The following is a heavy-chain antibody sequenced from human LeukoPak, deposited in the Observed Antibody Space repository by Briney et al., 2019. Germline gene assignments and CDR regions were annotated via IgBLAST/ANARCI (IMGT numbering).Heavy chain of an antibody. CDR2: TYYRSKWYN. CDR1: GDSVSSNSAA. Sequence: SQTLSLTCAVSGDSVSSNSAAWNWIRQSPSRGLEWLGRTYYRSKWYNDYAVSVKSRITINPDTSKNQFSLKLSSVTAADTAVYYCARGGGYFDWLLIGALSSRQYYFDYWGQGTLVTVSS. CDR3: ARGGGYFDWLLIGALSSRQYYFDY. D-gene: IGHD3-9*01. J-gene: IGHJ4*02. V-gene: IGHV6-1*01.